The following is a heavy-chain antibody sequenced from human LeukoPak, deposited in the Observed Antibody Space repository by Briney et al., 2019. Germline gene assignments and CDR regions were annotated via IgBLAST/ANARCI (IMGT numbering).Heavy chain of an antibody. J-gene: IGHJ4*02. CDR2: INHSGSL. V-gene: IGHV4-34*01. Sequence: SETLSLTCAVYGGSFRDYYWSWIRQPPGKGLDWIGEINHSGSLNYNPSLRSRLTISVDTSKNQFSLKLTSVTAADTAVYYCARYVVYGSGKYYFDYWGQGTLVTVSS. CDR1: GGSFRDYY. D-gene: IGHD3-10*01. CDR3: ARYVVYGSGKYYFDY.